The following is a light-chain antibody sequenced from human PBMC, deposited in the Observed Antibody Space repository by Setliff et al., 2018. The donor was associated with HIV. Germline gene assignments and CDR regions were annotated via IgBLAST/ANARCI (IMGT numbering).Light chain of an antibody. CDR2: EVR. CDR3: SSYAITNTLP. V-gene: IGLV2-14*01. CDR1: NSDVGGYNY. Sequence: QSALAQPASVSGSPGQSITISCTGTNSDVGGYNYVSWYQQHPGRAPKLIIYEVRKRPSGVSHRFSGSKSGNTASLTISGLQAEDEADYYCSSYAITNTLPFGTGTKVTVL. J-gene: IGLJ1*01.